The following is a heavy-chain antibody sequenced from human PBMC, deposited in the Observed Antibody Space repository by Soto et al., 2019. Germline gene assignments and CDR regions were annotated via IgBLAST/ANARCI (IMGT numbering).Heavy chain of an antibody. J-gene: IGHJ4*02. Sequence: SETLSLTCTVSGGSISSYYWSWIRQPPGKGLEWIGYIYYSGSTNYNPSLKSRVTISVDTSKNQFSLKLSSVTAADTAVYYCARWLDTAMGPASLDYWGQGTLVIVSS. CDR3: ARWLDTAMGPASLDY. D-gene: IGHD5-18*01. V-gene: IGHV4-59*01. CDR2: IYYSGST. CDR1: GGSISSYY.